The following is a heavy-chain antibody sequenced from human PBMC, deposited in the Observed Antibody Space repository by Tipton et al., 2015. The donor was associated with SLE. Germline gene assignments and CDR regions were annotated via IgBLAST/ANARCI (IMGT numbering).Heavy chain of an antibody. Sequence: TLSLTCTVSRGSITSYYWSWIRHPAGKGLEWIGRIYTSGATNYSPSFESRITMSLDMSKNQFSLKLSSVTAADTAVYYCARDLAVFGVVPFNYMDIWGKGTTVTVSS. V-gene: IGHV4-4*07. CDR3: ARDLAVFGVVPFNYMDI. D-gene: IGHD3-3*01. CDR1: RGSITSYY. CDR2: IYTSGAT. J-gene: IGHJ6*03.